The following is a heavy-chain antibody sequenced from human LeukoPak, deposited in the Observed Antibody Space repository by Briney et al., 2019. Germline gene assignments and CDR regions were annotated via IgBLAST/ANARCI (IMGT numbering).Heavy chain of an antibody. Sequence: PGRSLRLSCAASGFTFSSYGMHWVRQAPGKGLEWVAVIWYDGSNKYYADSVKGRFTISRDNSKNTLYLQMNSLRAEDTAVYYCARDSTIFGGGLTYYFDYWGQGTLVTVSS. CDR1: GFTFSSYG. V-gene: IGHV3-33*01. D-gene: IGHD3-3*01. CDR3: ARDSTIFGGGLTYYFDY. CDR2: IWYDGSNK. J-gene: IGHJ4*02.